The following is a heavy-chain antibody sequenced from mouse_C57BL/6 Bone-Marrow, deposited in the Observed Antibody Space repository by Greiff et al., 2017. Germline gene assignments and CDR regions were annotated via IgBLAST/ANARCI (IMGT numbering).Heavy chain of an antibody. CDR1: GYTFTSYW. CDR3: ARGIYYDYDWFAY. CDR2: IYPTDSET. D-gene: IGHD2-4*01. V-gene: IGHV1-61*01. J-gene: IGHJ3*01. Sequence: QVQLQQPGAELVRPGSSVKLSCKASGYTFTSYWMDWVKQRTGQGLEWIGNIYPTDSETHYNQKFKDKATLTVDKSSSTAYMQLSSLTSEDSAVYYCARGIYYDYDWFAYWGQGTLVTVSA.